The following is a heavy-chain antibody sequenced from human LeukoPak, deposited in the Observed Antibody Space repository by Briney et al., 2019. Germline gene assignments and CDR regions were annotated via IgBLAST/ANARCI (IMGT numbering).Heavy chain of an antibody. CDR3: GRDKTKWDY. CDR1: GGSFSTYY. CDR2: INQSGTT. Sequence: KPSETLSLTCAVYGGSFSTYYWSWIRQPPGKGLEWIGEINQSGTTNYNPSLKSRLTISVDTSKNQFSLRLSSVTAADTAVYYCGRDKTKWDYWGQGTLVTVSS. D-gene: IGHD2-8*01. J-gene: IGHJ4*02. V-gene: IGHV4-34*01.